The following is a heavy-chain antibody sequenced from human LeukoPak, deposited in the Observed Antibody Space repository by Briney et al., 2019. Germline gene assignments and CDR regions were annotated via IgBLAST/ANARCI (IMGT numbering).Heavy chain of an antibody. Sequence: SETLSLTCTVSGGSISSSSYYWGWIRQPPGKGLEWIGSIYYSGSTYYNPSLKSRVTISVDTSKNQFSLKLTSVTAADTAVYYCARGLRGSYYFDYWGQGTLVTVSS. V-gene: IGHV4-39*07. CDR3: ARGLRGSYYFDY. CDR1: GGSISSSSYY. D-gene: IGHD1-26*01. CDR2: IYYSGST. J-gene: IGHJ4*02.